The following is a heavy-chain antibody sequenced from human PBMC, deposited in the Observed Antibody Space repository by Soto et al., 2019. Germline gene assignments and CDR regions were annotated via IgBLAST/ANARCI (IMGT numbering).Heavy chain of an antibody. V-gene: IGHV1-2*02. CDR2: INPNSGGT. Sequence: ASGNVSCKASGYTFTGYYMHWVRQAPGKGLEWMGWINPNSGGTSYAQKFQGRVTMTRDTSINTAYMELSRLRSDDTAVYYCARDGLYGPGPNYAYSYYGMEVWAKGTTLTASS. D-gene: IGHD3-10*01. CDR3: ARDGLYGPGPNYAYSYYGMEV. J-gene: IGHJ6*04. CDR1: GYTFTGYY.